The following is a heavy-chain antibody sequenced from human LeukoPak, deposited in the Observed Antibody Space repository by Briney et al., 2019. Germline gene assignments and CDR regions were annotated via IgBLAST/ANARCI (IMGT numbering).Heavy chain of an antibody. Sequence: ASVKVSCKASGYTFTNYYIHWVRQAPGQGLEWMGIINPSGGSTTYAQKFQGRVTMTRDTSMSTVYMELSSLRSEDTAVYYCARTPSGAYFYFDYWGQGTLVTVSS. CDR3: ARTPSGAYFYFDY. J-gene: IGHJ4*02. V-gene: IGHV1-46*01. D-gene: IGHD2-8*02. CDR2: INPSGGST. CDR1: GYTFTNYY.